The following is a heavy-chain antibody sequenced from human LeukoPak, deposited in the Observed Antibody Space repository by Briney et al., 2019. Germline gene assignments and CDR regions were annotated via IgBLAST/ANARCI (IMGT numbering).Heavy chain of an antibody. D-gene: IGHD3-22*01. CDR2: ISSSSSTI. Sequence: GGSLRLSCAASGFTFSSYSMNWVRQAPGKGLEWVSYISSSSSTIYYADSVKGRFTISRDNAKNSLYLQMNRLRAEDTAVYYCARDLKGRYYYDSSGMWGQGTLVTVSS. J-gene: IGHJ4*02. V-gene: IGHV3-48*01. CDR3: ARDLKGRYYYDSSGM. CDR1: GFTFSSYS.